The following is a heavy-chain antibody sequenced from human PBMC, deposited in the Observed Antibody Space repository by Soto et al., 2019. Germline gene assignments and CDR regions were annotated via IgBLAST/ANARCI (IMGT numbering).Heavy chain of an antibody. Sequence: QVQLVQSGGEVKKPGASVKVSCKASGYTFTSYGISWVRQAPGQGLEWMGWINAYNGNTNYAQKVQGRVTMTTDTSTSTAYTELRSLSSDDTAVYYCARDVGYGLIDGWGQGTLVTVSS. D-gene: IGHD5-18*01. CDR3: ARDVGYGLIDG. V-gene: IGHV1-18*01. CDR2: INAYNGNT. J-gene: IGHJ4*02. CDR1: GYTFTSYG.